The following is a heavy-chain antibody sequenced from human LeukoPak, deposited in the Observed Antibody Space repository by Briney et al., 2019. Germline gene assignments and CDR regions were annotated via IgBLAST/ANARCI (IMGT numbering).Heavy chain of an antibody. CDR2: FYGGGST. CDR3: AKIRITMIEIDY. Sequence: GGSLRLSCAASGFTVGNNYMSWVRQAPGKGLEWVSVFYGGGSTDYADSVKGRFTISRDDSKNTLYLQMNSLRAEDTAVYYCAKIRITMIEIDYWGQGTLVTVSS. CDR1: GFTVGNNY. D-gene: IGHD3-22*01. V-gene: IGHV3-66*01. J-gene: IGHJ4*02.